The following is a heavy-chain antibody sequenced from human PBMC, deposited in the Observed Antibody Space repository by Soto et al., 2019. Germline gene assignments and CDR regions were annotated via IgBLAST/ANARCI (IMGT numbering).Heavy chain of an antibody. J-gene: IGHJ4*02. CDR2: IVVGSGNT. CDR3: AAQGYDSSGYYFDY. Sequence: SVKVSCKASGFTFTNSAVQWVRQARGQRLEWIGWIVVGSGNTNYAQKFQERVTITRDMSTSTAYMELSSLRSEDTAVYYCAAQGYDSSGYYFDYWGQGTLVTVSS. D-gene: IGHD3-22*01. CDR1: GFTFTNSA. V-gene: IGHV1-58*01.